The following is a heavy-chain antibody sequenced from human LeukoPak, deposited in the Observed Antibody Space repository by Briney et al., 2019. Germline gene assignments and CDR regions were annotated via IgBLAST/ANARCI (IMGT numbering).Heavy chain of an antibody. CDR1: GFTFSSYA. CDR2: ISGSGGST. J-gene: IGHJ4*02. V-gene: IGHV3-23*01. D-gene: IGHD5-24*01. Sequence: GGSLRLSCAASGFTFSSYAMSWVRQAPGKGLEWVSAISGSGGSTYYADSVKGRFTISRDNSKNTLYLQMNSLRAEDTAVYYCAREREMATLFDSFDYWGQGTLVTVSS. CDR3: AREREMATLFDSFDY.